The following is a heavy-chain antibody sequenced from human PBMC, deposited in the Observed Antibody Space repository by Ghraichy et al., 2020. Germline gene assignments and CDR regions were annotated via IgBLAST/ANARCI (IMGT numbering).Heavy chain of an antibody. CDR2: IYYSGST. J-gene: IGHJ4*02. V-gene: IGHV4-59*01. D-gene: IGHD3-22*01. CDR1: GGSISSYY. CDR3: ARVQFDPYYDSSGYPFGYYFDY. Sequence: SETLSLTCTVSGGSISSYYWSWIRQPPGKGLEWIGYIYYSGSTNYNPSLKSRVTISVDTSKNQFSLKLSSVTAADTAVYYCARVQFDPYYDSSGYPFGYYFDYWGQGTLVTVSS.